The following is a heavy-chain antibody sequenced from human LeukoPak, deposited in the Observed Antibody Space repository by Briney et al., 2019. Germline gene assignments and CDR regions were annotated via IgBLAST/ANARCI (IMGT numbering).Heavy chain of an antibody. CDR1: GYDFSGDW. CDR3: ARGLYSSSWYGAFDI. V-gene: IGHV5-51*01. CDR2: IYPGDSDT. Sequence: GESLKISCKGSGYDFSGDWIGWVRQMPGKGLELMGIIYPGDSDTRYSPSFQGQVTISADKSISTAYLQWSSLKASDIAMYYCARGLYSSSWYGAFDIWGQGTMVTVSS. J-gene: IGHJ3*02. D-gene: IGHD6-13*01.